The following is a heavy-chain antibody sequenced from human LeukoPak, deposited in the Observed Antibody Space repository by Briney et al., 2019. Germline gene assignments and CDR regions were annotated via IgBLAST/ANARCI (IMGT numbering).Heavy chain of an antibody. CDR2: INTNTGNP. Sequence: GASVKVSCEASGYTFTSYAMNWVRQAPGQGLEWMGWINTNTGNPTYAQGFTGRFVFSLDTSVSTAYLQISSLKAEDTAVYYCAREGSGSYSPLDAFDIWGQGTMVTVSS. J-gene: IGHJ3*02. CDR3: AREGSGSYSPLDAFDI. V-gene: IGHV7-4-1*02. CDR1: GYTFTSYA. D-gene: IGHD1-26*01.